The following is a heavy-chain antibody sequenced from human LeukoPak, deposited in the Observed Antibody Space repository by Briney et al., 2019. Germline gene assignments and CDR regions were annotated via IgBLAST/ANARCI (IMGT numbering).Heavy chain of an antibody. CDR3: ARGGLRVMVYRLYYMDV. D-gene: IGHD2-8*01. CDR2: INPNSGDT. J-gene: IGHJ6*03. Sequence: ASVTVSCKASGYTFTGYYMHWVRQAPGQGLEWMGWINPNSGDTKYAQKFQGRVTMTRDTSISTAYMELTRLRSDDTAVYYCARGGLRVMVYRLYYMDVWGKGTTVTVSS. CDR1: GYTFTGYY. V-gene: IGHV1-2*02.